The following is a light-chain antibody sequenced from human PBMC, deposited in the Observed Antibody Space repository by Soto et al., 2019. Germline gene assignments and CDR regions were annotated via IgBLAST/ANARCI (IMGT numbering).Light chain of an antibody. J-gene: IGKJ3*01. Sequence: DIQMTQSPSSLSASVGDRVTIPCRTSQTVKNYLNWYRQRPGKAPELLIYAASRLQSDVPSRFSGSGSGTDFALTISGLELEDFAFYYCQQTYSPPFTFGPGAMVDF. CDR2: AAS. CDR1: QTVKNY. CDR3: QQTYSPPFT. V-gene: IGKV1-39*01.